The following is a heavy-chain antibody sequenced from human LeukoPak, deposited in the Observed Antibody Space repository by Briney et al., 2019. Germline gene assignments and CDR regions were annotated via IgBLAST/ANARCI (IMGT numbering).Heavy chain of an antibody. Sequence: SGPTLVKPTQTLTLTCTFSGFSLSTSGVGVGWIRQPPGKGLEWIGSIYYSGSTYYNPPLKSRVTISVDTSKSQFSLKLSSVTAADTAVYYCASPGGGPTKYWGQGTLVTVS. CDR3: ASPGGGPTKY. CDR1: GFSLSTSGVG. J-gene: IGHJ4*02. D-gene: IGHD3-16*01. V-gene: IGHV4-39*01. CDR2: IYYSGST.